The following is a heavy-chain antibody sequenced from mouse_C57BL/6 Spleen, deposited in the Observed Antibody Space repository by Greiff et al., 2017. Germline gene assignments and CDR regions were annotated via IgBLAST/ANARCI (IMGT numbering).Heavy chain of an antibody. V-gene: IGHV5-17*01. Sequence: EVKLVESGGGLVKPGGSLKLSCAASGFTFSDYGMHRVRQAPEKGLEWVAYISSGSSTIYYADTVKGRFTISRDNAKNTLFLQMTSLRSEDTAMYYCAGGVTHFDYWGQGTTLTVSS. J-gene: IGHJ2*01. CDR1: GFTFSDYG. CDR2: ISSGSSTI. D-gene: IGHD2-2*01. CDR3: AGGVTHFDY.